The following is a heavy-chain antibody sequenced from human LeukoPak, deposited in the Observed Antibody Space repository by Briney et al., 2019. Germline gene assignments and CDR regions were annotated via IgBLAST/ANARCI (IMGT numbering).Heavy chain of an antibody. CDR3: ARVSSGWYNPFDF. V-gene: IGHV4-59*01. J-gene: IGHJ4*02. D-gene: IGHD6-19*01. CDR2: IHSSGST. Sequence: SETLSLTCTVSGGSISTYYWSWIRRPPGKGLEWTGYIHSSGSTDSSPSLKSRVTILIDTSKNQFSLKLSSVTAADTAVYYCARVSSGWYNPFDFWGQGTLVTVSS. CDR1: GGSISTYY.